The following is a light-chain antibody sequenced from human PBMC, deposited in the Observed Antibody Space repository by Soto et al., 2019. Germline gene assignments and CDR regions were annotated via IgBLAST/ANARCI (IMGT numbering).Light chain of an antibody. Sequence: EIVLTQSPGTLSLSPGERATLSCRASQSVSNYLAWYQRKPGQAPRLFIYGASSRATGIPDRFSGSGSGTDFTLTISTLEPEDFAVYYCHQYGGSPQTFGQGTKV. CDR1: QSVSNY. CDR3: HQYGGSPQT. CDR2: GAS. J-gene: IGKJ1*01. V-gene: IGKV3-20*01.